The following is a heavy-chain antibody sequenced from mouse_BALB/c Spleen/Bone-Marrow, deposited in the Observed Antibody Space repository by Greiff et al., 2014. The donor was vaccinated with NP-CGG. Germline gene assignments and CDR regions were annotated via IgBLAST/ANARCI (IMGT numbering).Heavy chain of an antibody. CDR1: GFTFSSFG. V-gene: IGHV5-17*02. J-gene: IGHJ4*01. CDR3: ARKGAMITHYYAMDY. CDR2: ISNGSSTI. D-gene: IGHD2-4*01. Sequence: DVQLQESGGGLVQPGGPRKLSCAASGFTFSSFGMHWVRQAPEKGLEWVAYISNGSSTIYYADTVKGRFTISRDNPKNTLFLQMTSLRFEDTAMYYCARKGAMITHYYAMDYWGQGTSVTVSS.